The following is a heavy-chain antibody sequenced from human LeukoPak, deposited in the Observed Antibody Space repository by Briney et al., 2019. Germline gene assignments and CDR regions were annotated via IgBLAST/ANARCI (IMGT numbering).Heavy chain of an antibody. CDR2: IYYSGST. J-gene: IGHJ4*02. CDR3: ARSPDILTGENFDY. D-gene: IGHD3-9*01. V-gene: IGHV4-59*01. CDR1: GGSISSYY. Sequence: PSETLSLTCTVSGGSISSYYWSWIRQPPGKGLEWIGYIYYSGSTNYNPSLTSRVTISVDTSKNQYSLKLSSVTAADTAVYYCARSPDILTGENFDYWGQGTLVTVSS.